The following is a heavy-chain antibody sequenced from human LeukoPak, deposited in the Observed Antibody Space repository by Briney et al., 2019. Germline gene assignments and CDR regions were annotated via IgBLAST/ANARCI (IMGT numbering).Heavy chain of an antibody. CDR3: AKDLRFGELLMYNWFDP. CDR1: GGSISSSSYY. CDR2: IYYSGST. Sequence: SETLSLTCTVSGGSISSSSYYWGWIRQPPGKGLEWIGSIYYSGSTYYNPSLKSRVTISVDTSKNQFSLKLSSVTAADTAVYYCAKDLRFGELLMYNWFDPWGQGTLVTVSS. V-gene: IGHV4-39*02. D-gene: IGHD3-10*01. J-gene: IGHJ5*02.